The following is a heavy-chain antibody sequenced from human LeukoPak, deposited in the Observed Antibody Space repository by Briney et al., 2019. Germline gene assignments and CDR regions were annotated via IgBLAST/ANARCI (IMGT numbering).Heavy chain of an antibody. V-gene: IGHV3-7*01. CDR2: IKQDGSEK. J-gene: IGHJ4*02. Sequence: GGSLRLSCAASGFTFSSYWMSWVRQAPGKGLEWVASIKQDGSEKHYVDSVKGRFTISRDNAKNSLYLQMNSLRAEDTAVYYCARDRDSLVDYYDSSGYDYWGQGTLVTVSS. CDR1: GFTFSSYW. CDR3: ARDRDSLVDYYDSSGYDY. D-gene: IGHD3-22*01.